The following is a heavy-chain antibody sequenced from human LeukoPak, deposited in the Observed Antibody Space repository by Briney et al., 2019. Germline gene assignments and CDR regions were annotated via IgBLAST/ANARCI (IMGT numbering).Heavy chain of an antibody. CDR1: GFAFHAFD. D-gene: IGHD5/OR15-5a*01. CDR3: STWAFYHSLDV. Sequence: GGSLRLSCAASGFAFHAFDVQWVRQAPGKGLEWVSFINRDGGKTYYADSVRGRFAIARDNSKNSLYLQMNSLRTEDTAFYYCSTWAFYHSLDVWGQGTTVTVSS. CDR2: INRDGGKT. J-gene: IGHJ6*02. V-gene: IGHV3-43*02.